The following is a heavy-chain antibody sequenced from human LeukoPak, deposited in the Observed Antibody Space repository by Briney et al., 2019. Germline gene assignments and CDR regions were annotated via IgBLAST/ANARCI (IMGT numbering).Heavy chain of an antibody. V-gene: IGHV3-48*01. CDR3: AKDGGLWVSAHWGDS. CDR1: GFTLSSYS. J-gene: IGHJ5*02. CDR2: INSDRYRNTI. D-gene: IGHD7-27*01. Sequence: GGSLRLSCAASGFTLSSYSMNWVRQAPGKGLEWISYINSDRYRNTIYYADSVKGRFTVSRDNSKNTLFLQMNSLRAEDTAVYYCAKDGGLWVSAHWGDSWGRGTLVTVSS.